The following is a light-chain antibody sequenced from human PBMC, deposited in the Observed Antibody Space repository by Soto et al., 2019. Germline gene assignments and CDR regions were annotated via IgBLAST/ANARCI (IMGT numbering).Light chain of an antibody. CDR2: YVT. V-gene: IGLV2-11*01. CDR1: SSDIGAYNY. CDR3: CCYPGSDTHVV. Sequence: QSDLTQPRSVTGSLGQSVTISCTGTSSDIGAYNYVYWYQHHPGKAHTLMIYYVTKRPSGVPDHFSGSKSDNTDSLTISGLQTEGEADDYCCCYPGSDTHVVFGGGTKLTVL. J-gene: IGLJ2*01.